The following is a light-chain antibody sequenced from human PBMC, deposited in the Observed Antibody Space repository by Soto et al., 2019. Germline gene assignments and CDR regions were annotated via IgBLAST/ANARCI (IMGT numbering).Light chain of an antibody. CDR2: DAS. Sequence: EIVFTQFSATLSLSPGERATLSCQASQSVSSYLGWYQQKPGQAPRLLIYDASNRATGIPARFSGSGSGTDFTLTISSLEPEDFAVYYCQQRSNWGLTFGGGTKVDIK. J-gene: IGKJ4*01. CDR3: QQRSNWGLT. V-gene: IGKV3-11*01. CDR1: QSVSSY.